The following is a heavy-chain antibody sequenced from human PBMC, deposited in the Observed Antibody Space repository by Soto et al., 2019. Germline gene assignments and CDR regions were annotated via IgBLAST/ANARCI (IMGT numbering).Heavy chain of an antibody. Sequence: QLQLQESGPGLVKPSETLSLTCTVSGGSISSSSYYWGWIRQPPGKGLEWIGSIYYSGSTYYNPSLKSRVTISVDTSKHQFSLKLSSVTAADTAVYYCARQGLGSPRFDPWGQGTLVTVSS. CDR2: IYYSGST. CDR1: GGSISSSSYY. J-gene: IGHJ5*02. V-gene: IGHV4-39*01. D-gene: IGHD3-10*01. CDR3: ARQGLGSPRFDP.